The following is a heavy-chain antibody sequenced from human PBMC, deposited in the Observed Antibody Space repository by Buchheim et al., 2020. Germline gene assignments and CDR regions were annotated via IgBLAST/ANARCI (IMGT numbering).Heavy chain of an antibody. CDR1: GFNFGAYA. J-gene: IGHJ6*02. CDR2: IRSGSAAI. V-gene: IGHV3-48*02. Sequence: EVQMVDSGGGLVQPGGSLRLSCAASGFNFGAYAMNWFRQAPGRGLEWLSHIRSGSAAIYYADSVRGRFTISRDDAQNSLYLEMDSLRDDDTAVYFCATWAFYHGVDVWGQGT. CDR3: ATWAFYHGVDV. D-gene: IGHD7-27*01.